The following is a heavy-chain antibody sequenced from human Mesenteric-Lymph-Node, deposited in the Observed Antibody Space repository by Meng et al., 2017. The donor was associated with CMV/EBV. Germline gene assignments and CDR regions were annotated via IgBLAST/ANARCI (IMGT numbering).Heavy chain of an antibody. D-gene: IGHD2-21*02. CDR1: GFTFSSYW. V-gene: IGHV4-59*01. J-gene: IGHJ5*02. Sequence: GSLRLSCAVSGFTFSSYWMHWVRQTPGKGLVWVGSAFHTGDTKYNSSLKARLTLSVDTSRKQVSLRLVSLNNADTATYYCARGRSCVKGVCYDDHNYFGPWGQGTLVTVSS. CDR2: AFHTGDT. CDR3: ARGRSCVKGVCYDDHNYFGP.